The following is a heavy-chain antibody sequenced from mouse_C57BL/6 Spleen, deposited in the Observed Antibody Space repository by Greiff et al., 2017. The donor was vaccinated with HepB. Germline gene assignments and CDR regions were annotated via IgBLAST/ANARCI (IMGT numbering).Heavy chain of an antibody. V-gene: IGHV3-6*01. J-gene: IGHJ1*03. D-gene: IGHD2-1*01. CDR1: GYSITSGYY. CDR3: ARADGNYEYFDV. CDR2: ISYDGSN. Sequence: EVKLQQSGPGLVKPSQSLSLTCSVTGYSITSGYYWNWIRQFPGNKLEWMGYISYDGSNNYNPSLKNRISITRDTSKNQFFLKLNSVTTEDTATYYCARADGNYEYFDVWGTGTTVTVSS.